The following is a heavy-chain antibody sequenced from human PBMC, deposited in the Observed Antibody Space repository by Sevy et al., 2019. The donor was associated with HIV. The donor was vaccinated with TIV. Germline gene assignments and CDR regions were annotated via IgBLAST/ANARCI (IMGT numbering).Heavy chain of an antibody. CDR3: ARLEAVAGLGYYYYGMDV. CDR2: IDPSDSYT. Sequence: GESLKISCKGSGYSFTSYWISWVRQMPGKGLEWMGRIDPSDSYTNYSPSFQGHVTISADKSISTAYLQWSSLKASDTAMYYCARLEAVAGLGYYYYGMDVWGQGTTVTVSS. D-gene: IGHD6-19*01. CDR1: GYSFTSYW. J-gene: IGHJ6*02. V-gene: IGHV5-10-1*01.